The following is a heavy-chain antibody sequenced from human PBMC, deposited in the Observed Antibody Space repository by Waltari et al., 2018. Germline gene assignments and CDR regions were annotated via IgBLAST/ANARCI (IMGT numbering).Heavy chain of an antibody. V-gene: IGHV4-59*01. D-gene: IGHD3-10*01. J-gene: IGHJ3*02. CDR1: GGSISSYY. CDR2: IYYSGST. CDR3: ARGSPRELFYAVDI. Sequence: QVQLQESGPGLVKPSETLSLTCTVSGGSISSYYWSWIRQPPGKGLEWIGYIYYSGSTNSNPSLKSRVTISVDTSKNQFSLKLSSVTAADTAVYYCARGSPRELFYAVDIWGQGTMVTVSS.